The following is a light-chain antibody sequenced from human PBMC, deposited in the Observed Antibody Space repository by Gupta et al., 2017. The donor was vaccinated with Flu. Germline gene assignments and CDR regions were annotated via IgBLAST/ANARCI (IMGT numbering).Light chain of an antibody. CDR1: QDITNS. Sequence: DIQMTQSPSALSASVGDRVTITCQASQDITNSLAWYQQRPGEAPRLLIYEASNLQTGLPSRFSGSGSGTHFTFTISSLQPEDCATYYCQQCDSCPYTFGLGTKLEI. CDR2: EAS. CDR3: QQCDSCPYT. J-gene: IGKJ2*01. V-gene: IGKV1-33*01.